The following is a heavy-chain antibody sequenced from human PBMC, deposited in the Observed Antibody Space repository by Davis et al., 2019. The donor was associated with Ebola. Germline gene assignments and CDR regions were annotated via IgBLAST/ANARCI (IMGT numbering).Heavy chain of an antibody. V-gene: IGHV4-31*03. CDR3: ARGPNDNTGLYYNF. Sequence: PSETLSLTCMVTGASISSSSYYWAWIRQHSGRGLEWIGSVYFNGGTNYNPSLKSRVSISSDTSKNHFSLRLSSVTAADTALYYCARGPNDNTGLYYNFWGRGMLVTVSS. CDR1: GASISSSSYY. CDR2: VYFNGGT. D-gene: IGHD3-22*01. J-gene: IGHJ4*02.